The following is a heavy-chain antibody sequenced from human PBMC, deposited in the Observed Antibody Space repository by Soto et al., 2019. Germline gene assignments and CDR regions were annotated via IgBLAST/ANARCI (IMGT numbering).Heavy chain of an antibody. V-gene: IGHV4-30-2*01. D-gene: IGHD3-10*01. J-gene: IGHJ6*02. CDR3: VRDRGGVSGNYYKSEGIDV. Sequence: QLQEAGSGLVKPSQTLSLTCSVSGGSMNRDGYSWGWIRQPPGKVLEWMGYSYPSWITSHNPSLQTRVTISLERAKSQFSLELTSVTAADTAVYYCVRDRGGVSGNYYKSEGIDVWGQVTTVTVSS. CDR2: SYPSWIT. CDR1: GGSMNRDGYS.